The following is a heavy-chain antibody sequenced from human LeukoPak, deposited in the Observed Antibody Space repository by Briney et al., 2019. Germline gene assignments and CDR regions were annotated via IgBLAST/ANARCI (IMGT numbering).Heavy chain of an antibody. CDR1: GYTFTGYY. J-gene: IGHJ4*02. Sequence: GASVTVSCKASGYTFTGYYMHWVRQAPGQGLEWMGWINPNSGGTNYAQKFQGRATMTRDTSISTAYMELSRLRSDDTAVYYCARDLPAARHSWGQGTLVTVSS. V-gene: IGHV1-2*02. CDR2: INPNSGGT. CDR3: ARDLPAARHS. D-gene: IGHD6-6*01.